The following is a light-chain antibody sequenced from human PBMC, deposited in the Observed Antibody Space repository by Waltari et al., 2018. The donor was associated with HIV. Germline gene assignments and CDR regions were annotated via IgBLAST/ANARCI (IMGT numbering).Light chain of an antibody. V-gene: IGLV2-14*03. CDR3: TSYTTINTYV. J-gene: IGLJ1*01. Sequence: QSALTQPASVSGSPGQSLTISCTGTSSDVGGYNHASWYQQHPAKAPKGIIYDVSNRPSGVSNRFSGSKSGNTASLTISGLQAEDEADYYCTSYTTINTYVFGTGTKVTVL. CDR2: DVS. CDR1: SSDVGGYNH.